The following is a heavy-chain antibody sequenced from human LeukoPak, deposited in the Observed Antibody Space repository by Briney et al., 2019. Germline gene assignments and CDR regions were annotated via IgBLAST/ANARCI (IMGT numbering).Heavy chain of an antibody. Sequence: ASVKVSCKASGGTFSSYAISWVRQAPGQGLEWMGRIIPILGIANYAQKFQGRVTITADKSTSTAYMELSSLRSEDTAVYYYARAHTRIVVITGHDDAFDIWGQGTMVTVSS. CDR2: IIPILGIA. D-gene: IGHD3-22*01. J-gene: IGHJ3*02. CDR1: GGTFSSYA. V-gene: IGHV1-69*04. CDR3: ARAHTRIVVITGHDDAFDI.